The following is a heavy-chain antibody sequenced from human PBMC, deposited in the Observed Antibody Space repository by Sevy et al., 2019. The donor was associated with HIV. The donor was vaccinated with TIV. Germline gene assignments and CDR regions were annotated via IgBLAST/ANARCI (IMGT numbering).Heavy chain of an antibody. CDR3: ARGTRGVVDS. V-gene: IGHV3-74*01. CDR1: GFTSNNFW. D-gene: IGHD3-10*01. J-gene: IGHJ4*02. Sequence: GGSLRLSCAASGFTSNNFWLHWVRQAPGKGLVWVSRINSDGESTGYADFVKDRFTISRDNAKNTAYLQMNSLRADDTAIYYCARGTRGVVDSWGQGTLVTVSS. CDR2: INSDGEST.